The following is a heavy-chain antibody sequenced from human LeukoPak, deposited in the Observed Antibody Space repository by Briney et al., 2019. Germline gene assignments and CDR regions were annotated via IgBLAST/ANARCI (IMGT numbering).Heavy chain of an antibody. Sequence: GGSLRLSCAASGFTFSTCVMSWVRQAPGKGLEWVSGISGTTSGTYYADSVKGRFTISRDNSKNTLFLQVNSLRAEDTAVYYCAKVDILTGYGIDVWGQGTTVTVSS. CDR3: AKVDILTGYGIDV. CDR1: GFTFSTCV. D-gene: IGHD3-9*01. CDR2: ISGTTSGT. V-gene: IGHV3-23*01. J-gene: IGHJ6*02.